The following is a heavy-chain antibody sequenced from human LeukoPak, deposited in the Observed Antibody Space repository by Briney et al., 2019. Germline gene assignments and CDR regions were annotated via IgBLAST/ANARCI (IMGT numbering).Heavy chain of an antibody. D-gene: IGHD2-2*03. CDR1: GYSFTSYW. V-gene: IGHV5-51*01. J-gene: IGHJ6*03. CDR3: ARLDIVVVPAAPDIYYMDV. CDR2: IYLGDSDT. Sequence: KIGESLKISCKGSGYSFTSYWIGWVRQMPGKGLEWMGIIYLGDSDTRYSPSFQGQVTISADKSISTAYLQWSSLKASDTAMYYCARLDIVVVPAAPDIYYMDVWGKGTTVTVSS.